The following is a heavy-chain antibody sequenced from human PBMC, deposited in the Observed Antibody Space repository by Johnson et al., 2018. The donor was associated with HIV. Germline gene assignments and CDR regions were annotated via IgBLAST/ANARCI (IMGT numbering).Heavy chain of an antibody. V-gene: IGHV3-20*04. CDR1: GFNFNDYG. J-gene: IGHJ3*02. Sequence: VQLVESGGGVVWPGGSLRLSCAASGFNFNDYGMTWVRQVTGKGLEWVSGINWNGGSTGYADSVKGRFTISRDNAKSSLYLQINDLRAEDTAFYYCAKDRALGWELLGAFDSWGQGTMVIVSS. CDR2: INWNGGST. CDR3: AKDRALGWELLGAFDS. D-gene: IGHD1-26*01.